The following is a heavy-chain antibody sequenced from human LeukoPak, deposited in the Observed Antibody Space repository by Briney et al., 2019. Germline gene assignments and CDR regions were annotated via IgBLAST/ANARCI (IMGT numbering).Heavy chain of an antibody. CDR2: IYSGGSA. D-gene: IGHD6-19*01. CDR3: ARDLGSSGSYFDY. V-gene: IGHV3-66*02. Sequence: GGSLRLSCAASGFTFSNHWMHWVRQVSGKGLEWVSVIYSGGSAYYTDSVKGRFTFSRDNSKNTLYLQMNRLRPEDTALYYCARDLGSSGSYFDYWGQGTLVTVSS. CDR1: GFTFSNHW. J-gene: IGHJ4*02.